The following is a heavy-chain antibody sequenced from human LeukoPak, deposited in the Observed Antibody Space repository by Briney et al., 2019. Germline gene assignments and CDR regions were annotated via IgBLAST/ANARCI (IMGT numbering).Heavy chain of an antibody. Sequence: GGSLRLSCAASGFTFSSYSMNLVRQAPGKGLEWVSYISSSSSTIYYADSVKGRFTFSRDNAKNSLYLQMNSLRAEDTAVYYCARQHYYDSSGYSHFDYWGQGTLVTVSS. CDR1: GFTFSSYS. V-gene: IGHV3-48*01. CDR3: ARQHYYDSSGYSHFDY. CDR2: ISSSSSTI. D-gene: IGHD3-22*01. J-gene: IGHJ4*02.